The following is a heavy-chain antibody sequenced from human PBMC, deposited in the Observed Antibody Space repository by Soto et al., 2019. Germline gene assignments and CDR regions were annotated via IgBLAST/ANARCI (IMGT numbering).Heavy chain of an antibody. CDR1: GASISNYY. D-gene: IGHD1-26*01. CDR3: ARVSGSYYYGMDV. CDR2: VNDGWGA. Sequence: SETLSLTCTISGASISNYYWSWIRQVPGKGMEWIGYVNDGWGAAYNPSLQSRVTISIDKSKNQFSLKLSSVTAADTAVYYCARVSGSYYYGMDVWGQGTTVTVSS. J-gene: IGHJ6*02. V-gene: IGHV4-59*12.